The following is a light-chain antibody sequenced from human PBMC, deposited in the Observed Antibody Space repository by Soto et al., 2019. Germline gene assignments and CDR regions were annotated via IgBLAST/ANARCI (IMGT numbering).Light chain of an antibody. CDR1: QSVSSSY. Sequence: EIVLTQSPGTLSFSPGERASLSFRASQSVSSSYLAWSQQKPGQAPRLLIYGASSRATGIPDRFSGSGSGTDFTLTISRLEPEDFAVYYCQQYGSSPRTFGQGTEVDIK. J-gene: IGKJ1*01. CDR2: GAS. V-gene: IGKV3-20*01. CDR3: QQYGSSPRT.